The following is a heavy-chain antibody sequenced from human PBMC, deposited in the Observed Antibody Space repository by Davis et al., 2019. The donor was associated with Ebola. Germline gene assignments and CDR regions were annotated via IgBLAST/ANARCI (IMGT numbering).Heavy chain of an antibody. CDR1: GCTFSSYT. V-gene: IGHV1-69*02. Sequence: SVKVSCKASGCTFSSYTISWVRQAPGQGLEWMGRIIPILGIANYAQKFQGRVTMTRDTSTSTVYMELSSLRSEDTAVYYCARVSSSWYYYYYGMDVWGQGTTVTVSS. J-gene: IGHJ6*02. CDR3: ARVSSSWYYYYYGMDV. CDR2: IIPILGIA. D-gene: IGHD6-13*01.